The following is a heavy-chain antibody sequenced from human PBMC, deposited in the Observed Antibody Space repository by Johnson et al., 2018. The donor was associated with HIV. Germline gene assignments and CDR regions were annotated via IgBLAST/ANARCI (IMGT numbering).Heavy chain of an antibody. J-gene: IGHJ3*02. V-gene: IGHV3-74*02. Sequence: VQLVESGGGVVQPGGSLRLSCAASGFTFSSYGMHWVRQAPGKGLVWVSRINSDGSDTIYVDSVKGRFTISRDNAKDTLYLRMNNLRAEDTAMYYCARGGCSGGSCYSHDAFDIWGQGTMVTVSS. CDR2: INSDGSDT. D-gene: IGHD2-15*01. CDR3: ARGGCSGGSCYSHDAFDI. CDR1: GFTFSSYG.